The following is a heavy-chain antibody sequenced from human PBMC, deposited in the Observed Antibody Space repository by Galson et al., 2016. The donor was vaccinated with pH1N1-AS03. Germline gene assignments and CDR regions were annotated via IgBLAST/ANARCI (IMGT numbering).Heavy chain of an antibody. V-gene: IGHV4-59*01. CDR1: AGSISTYY. D-gene: IGHD2-2*01. CDR2: ICFSGRT. CDR3: ARVRSEWLGVNSSWYGIDS. Sequence: SETLSLTCTVSAGSISTYYWTWIRQPPGRGLEWIGYICFSGRTDCSPSLKSRANISLDRSRNQFSLNLNSVTAADTAVYYCARVRSEWLGVNSSWYGIDSWGQGTLVTVSS. J-gene: IGHJ4*02.